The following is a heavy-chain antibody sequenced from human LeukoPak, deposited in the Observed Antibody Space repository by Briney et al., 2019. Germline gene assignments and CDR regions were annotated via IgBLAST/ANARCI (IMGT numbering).Heavy chain of an antibody. CDR2: IIPIFGTA. V-gene: IGHV1-69*13. CDR1: GGTFSSYA. CDR3: AREELVVGGLLLNNWFDP. Sequence: SVKVSCKAYGGTFSSYAISWVRQAPGQGLEWMGGIIPIFGTANYAQKFQGRVTITADESTRTAYMELTSLRSEDPAVSYRAREELVVGGLLLNNWFDPWGQETLVTVSS. D-gene: IGHD3-22*01. J-gene: IGHJ5*02.